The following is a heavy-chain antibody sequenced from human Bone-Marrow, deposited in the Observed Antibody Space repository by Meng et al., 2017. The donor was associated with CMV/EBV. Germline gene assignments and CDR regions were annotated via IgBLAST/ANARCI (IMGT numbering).Heavy chain of an antibody. J-gene: IGHJ4*02. D-gene: IGHD6-19*01. CDR1: TYTINVYS. CDR3: ARGILLAGKGAFDY. CDR2: INPNSGGT. Sequence: ASTYTINVYSIPWMRQAPGQGFEWMGWINPNSGGTNSAQKFQGRVTMTWDTSINTAYMEVSRLKSDDTAVYYCARGILLAGKGAFDYWGQGSLVTVSS. V-gene: IGHV1-2*02.